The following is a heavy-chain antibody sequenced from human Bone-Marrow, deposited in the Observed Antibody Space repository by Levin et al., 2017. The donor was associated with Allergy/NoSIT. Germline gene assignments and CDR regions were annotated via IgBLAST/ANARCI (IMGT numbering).Heavy chain of an antibody. CDR2: IGTAGDT. CDR3: ARSGYSSGWYPYYYYYGMDV. D-gene: IGHD6-19*01. V-gene: IGHV3-13*01. Sequence: LSLTCAASGFTFSSYDMHWVRQATGKGLEWVSAIGTAGDTYYPGSVKGRFTISRENAKNSLYLQMNSLRAGDTAVYYCARSGYSSGWYPYYYYYGMDVWGQGTTVTVSS. CDR1: GFTFSSYD. J-gene: IGHJ6*02.